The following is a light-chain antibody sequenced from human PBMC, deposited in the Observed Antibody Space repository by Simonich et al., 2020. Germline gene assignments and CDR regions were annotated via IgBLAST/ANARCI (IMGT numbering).Light chain of an antibody. Sequence: EIVLTQSPATLSLSPGERATLSCRASQSVSSYLAWYQQKPGQAPRLLIYDASTRATCIPARFSGSGSGTDFTLTISSLEPEDFAVYYCQQRSNWITFGQGTRLEIK. CDR1: QSVSSY. CDR2: DAS. J-gene: IGKJ5*01. CDR3: QQRSNWIT. V-gene: IGKV3-11*01.